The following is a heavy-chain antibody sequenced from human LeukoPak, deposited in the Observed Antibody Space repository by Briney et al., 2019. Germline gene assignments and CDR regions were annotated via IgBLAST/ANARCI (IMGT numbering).Heavy chain of an antibody. CDR3: AKQSAGSAAWYSLHYDF. D-gene: IGHD6-13*01. J-gene: IGHJ4*02. CDR1: GFTFSRYW. V-gene: IGHV3-7*03. Sequence: GGSLRLSCAASGFTFSRYWMSWVRQAPRKGLEWVANIKQDGSEKYYVDSVKGRFTISRDNAKNSLYLQMNSLRADDTAVYFCAKQSAGSAAWYSLHYDFWGQGTLVTVSS. CDR2: IKQDGSEK.